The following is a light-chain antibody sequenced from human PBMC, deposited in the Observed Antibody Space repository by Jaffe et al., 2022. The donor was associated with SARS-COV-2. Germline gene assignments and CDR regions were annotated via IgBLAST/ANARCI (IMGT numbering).Light chain of an antibody. CDR3: SSYTSSSTDVV. Sequence: QSALTQPASVSGSPTQSITISCTGTSSDIGGYNYVSWYQQHPGKAPKFIIYEVSNRPSGVSDRFSGSKSGNTASLTISGLQAEDEATYYCSSYTSSSTDVVFGGGTKLTVL. CDR2: EVS. V-gene: IGLV2-14*01. J-gene: IGLJ2*01. CDR1: SSDIGGYNY.